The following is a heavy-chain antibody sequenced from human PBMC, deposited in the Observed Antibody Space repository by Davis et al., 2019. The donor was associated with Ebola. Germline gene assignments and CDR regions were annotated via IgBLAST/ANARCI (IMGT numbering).Heavy chain of an antibody. CDR3: ARSGMDV. CDR2: INPSGGST. CDR1: GYTFTSYY. Sequence: AASVKVSCKASGYTFTSYYMHWVRQAPGQGLEWMGIINPSGGSTSYAQKFQGWVTMTRDTSISTAYMELSRLRSDDTAVYYCARSGMDVWGQGTTVTVSS. J-gene: IGHJ6*02. V-gene: IGHV1-46*01.